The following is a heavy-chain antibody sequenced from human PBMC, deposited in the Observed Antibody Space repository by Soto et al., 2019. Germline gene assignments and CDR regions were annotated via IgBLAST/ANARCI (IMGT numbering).Heavy chain of an antibody. D-gene: IGHD3-10*01. CDR1: GFTFTTYS. CDR2: ISSSGSYI. J-gene: IGHJ4*02. CDR3: ASSPNVLLWFGEPEVFDY. V-gene: IGHV3-21*01. Sequence: GSLRLSCAASGFTFTTYSMTWVRQAPGKGLEWVSSISSSGSYIYYADSVKGRFTTSRDNAKNSLYLQMNSLRPEDTAVYYCASSPNVLLWFGEPEVFDYWGQGTLVTVSS.